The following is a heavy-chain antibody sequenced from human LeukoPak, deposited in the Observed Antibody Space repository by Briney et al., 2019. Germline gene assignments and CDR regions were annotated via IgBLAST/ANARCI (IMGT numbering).Heavy chain of an antibody. CDR3: ARDHTYYYGSGSSPGGDY. CDR1: GFTFSSYS. D-gene: IGHD3-10*01. CDR2: ISSSSSTI. Sequence: PGGSLRLSCAASGFTFSSYSMNWVRQAPGKGLEWVSYISSSSSTIYYADSVKGRFTISRDNAKNSLYLQMNSLRAEDTAVYYCARDHTYYYGSGSSPGGDYWGQGTLVTVSS. J-gene: IGHJ4*02. V-gene: IGHV3-48*04.